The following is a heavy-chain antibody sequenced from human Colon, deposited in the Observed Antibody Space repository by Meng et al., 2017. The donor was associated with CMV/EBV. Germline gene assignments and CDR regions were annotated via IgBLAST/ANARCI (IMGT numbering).Heavy chain of an antibody. CDR2: IIPIFGTA. D-gene: IGHD1-26*01. J-gene: IGHJ4*02. Sequence: QGRLVKSGAEVKTPWSSVTVSCKAAGGPFSSYAISWVRQAPGQGLEWMGGIIPIFGTANYAQKFQGRVTITADESTSTAYMELGSLRSEDTAVYYCARDIDSAEGYWGQGTLVTVSS. V-gene: IGHV1-69*12. CDR3: ARDIDSAEGY. CDR1: GGPFSSYA.